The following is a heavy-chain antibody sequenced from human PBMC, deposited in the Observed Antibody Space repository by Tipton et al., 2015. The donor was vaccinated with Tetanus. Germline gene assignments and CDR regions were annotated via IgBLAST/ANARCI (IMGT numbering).Heavy chain of an antibody. V-gene: IGHV4-39*07. CDR1: GGSISTRNYF. Sequence: GLVKPSETLSLTCTVSGGSISTRNYFWGWIRQAPGKGLEWIGNIYYSGSTDYNPSLKSRVTISVDTSKNQFSLRLRSVAAADTAVYYCARGGRDAYNNPLGAFDVWGRGTTVTVSS. D-gene: IGHD5-24*01. CDR3: ARGGRDAYNNPLGAFDV. J-gene: IGHJ3*01. CDR2: IYYSGST.